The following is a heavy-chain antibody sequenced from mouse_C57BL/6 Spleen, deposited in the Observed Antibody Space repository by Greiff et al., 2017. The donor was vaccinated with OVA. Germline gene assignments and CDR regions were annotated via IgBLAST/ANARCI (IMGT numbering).Heavy chain of an antibody. D-gene: IGHD2-3*01. CDR2: ISSGSSTI. Sequence: EVMLVESGGGLVKPGGSLKLSCAASGFTFSDYGMHWVRQAPEKGLEWVAYISSGSSTIYYADTVKGRFTISRDNAKNTLFLQMTSLRSEDTAMYYCAREYYYDGPHWYFDVWGTGTTVTVSS. CDR1: GFTFSDYG. V-gene: IGHV5-17*01. J-gene: IGHJ1*03. CDR3: AREYYYDGPHWYFDV.